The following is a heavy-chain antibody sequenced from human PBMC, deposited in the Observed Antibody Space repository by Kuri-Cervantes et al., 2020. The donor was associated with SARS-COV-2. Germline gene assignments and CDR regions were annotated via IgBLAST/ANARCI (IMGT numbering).Heavy chain of an antibody. CDR3: ARGNTRRHTIFGVLIAPCIDY. D-gene: IGHD3-3*01. CDR1: GFIFSDYY. V-gene: IGHV3-11*04. J-gene: IGHJ4*02. Sequence: GESLKISCTASGFIFSDYYMTWIRQAPGKGLEWVSNIGPSGTTKYYADSVKGRFTISRDNVKNSVFLQMNSLRAEDTAVYYCARGNTRRHTIFGVLIAPCIDYWGQGTLVTVSS. CDR2: IGPSGTTK.